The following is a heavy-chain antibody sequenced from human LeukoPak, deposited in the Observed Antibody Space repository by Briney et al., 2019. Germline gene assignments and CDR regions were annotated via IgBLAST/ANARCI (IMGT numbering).Heavy chain of an antibody. CDR2: IKQDGTEK. CDR3: ASIAVAGTVY. CDR1: GFTFTTYW. D-gene: IGHD6-19*01. Sequence: GGSLRLSCAASGFTFTTYWMSWVRQAPGKGLEWVANIKQDGTEKCYVDSVKGRFTISRDNAKNSLYLQMNSLRAEDTAVYYCASIAVAGTVYWGQGTLVTVSS. J-gene: IGHJ4*02. V-gene: IGHV3-7*01.